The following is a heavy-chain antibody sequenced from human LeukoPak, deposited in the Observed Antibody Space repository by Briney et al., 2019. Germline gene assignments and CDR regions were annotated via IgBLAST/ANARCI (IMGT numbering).Heavy chain of an antibody. D-gene: IGHD1-7*01. CDR2: ISSNGVTS. V-gene: IGHV3-64*01. CDR1: EFIFSNYK. J-gene: IGHJ4*02. CDR3: ARNTEGTAHFEY. Sequence: GGSLRLSCATSEFIFSNYKMHWVRQTPGKGLEYVSGISSNGVTSYYAMSVKGRFTISRDNSKNTLYLQMGSLKTEDMAVYYCARNTEGTAHFEYWGQGTLVTVSS.